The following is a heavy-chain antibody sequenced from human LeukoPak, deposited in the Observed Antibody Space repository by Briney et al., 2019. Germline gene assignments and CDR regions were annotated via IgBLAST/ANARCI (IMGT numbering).Heavy chain of an antibody. V-gene: IGHV2-5*02. J-gene: IGHJ3*02. CDR3: THTEVARHAFDI. CDR2: IYWDDDK. D-gene: IGHD5-24*01. Sequence: SGPTLVNPSQTLTLTCTFSGFSLSTRGVGVGWLRQPPGKALGWLGIIYWDDDKRYSPSLKSRLTITKDTSKNLVVLTMTNMDPVDTATYYCTHTEVARHAFDIWGQGTMVTVSS. CDR1: GFSLSTRGVG.